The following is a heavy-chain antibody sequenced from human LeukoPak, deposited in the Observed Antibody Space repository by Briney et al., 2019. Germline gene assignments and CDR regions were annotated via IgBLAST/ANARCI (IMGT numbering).Heavy chain of an antibody. D-gene: IGHD3-10*01. CDR2: ISGSGGGT. CDR1: GFTFSSYG. CDR3: AKGKEKVTMIRGISYSFDY. V-gene: IGHV3-23*01. J-gene: IGHJ4*02. Sequence: GGSLRLSCAASGFTFSSYGMSWVREAPGKGLEWVSGISGSGGGTYYTDSVKGRFTISRDNSKNTLYLQMNSLRAEDMAVYYCAKGKEKVTMIRGISYSFDYWGQGTLVTVSS.